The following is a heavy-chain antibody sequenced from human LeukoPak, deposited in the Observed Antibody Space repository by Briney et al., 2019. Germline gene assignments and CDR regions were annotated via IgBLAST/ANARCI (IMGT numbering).Heavy chain of an antibody. V-gene: IGHV1-2*02. CDR3: ARGLTGRSDY. CDR2: INPNSGGT. J-gene: IGHJ4*02. CDR1: GYTFTDYY. D-gene: IGHD3-9*01. Sequence: ASVKVSCKASGYTFTDYYMHWVRQAPGQGLEWMGWINPNSGGTNYAQSFQGRVTMTRDTSISTAYMELSRLRSDDTAVYYCARGLTGRSDYWGQGTLVTVSA.